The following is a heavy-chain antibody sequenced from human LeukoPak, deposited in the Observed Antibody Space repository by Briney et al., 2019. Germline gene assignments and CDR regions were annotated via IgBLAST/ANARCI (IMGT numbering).Heavy chain of an antibody. CDR1: GGTFSSYA. CDR3: ARVGSDDFWSGLDY. J-gene: IGHJ4*02. V-gene: IGHV1-69*13. D-gene: IGHD3-3*01. CDR2: IIPIFGTA. Sequence: ASVKVSCKASGGTFSSYAISWVRQAPGQGLEWMGGIIPIFGTANYAQKFQGRVTITADESTSTAYMELSSLRSEDTAVYYCARVGSDDFWSGLDYWGQGTLSPSPQ.